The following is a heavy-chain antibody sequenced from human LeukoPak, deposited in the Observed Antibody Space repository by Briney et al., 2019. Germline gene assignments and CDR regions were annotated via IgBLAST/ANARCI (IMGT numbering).Heavy chain of an antibody. CDR3: ARASRCGGSQSCYSWFDP. CDR2: IKHDGSEK. Sequence: GGSLRLSCAASEFTFSNYWMSWFRQAPGKGLEWVANIKHDGSEKSYVDSVKGRFIISRDNAKNSLYLQMNSLGVGDTAVYFCARASRCGGSQSCYSWFDPWGQGTLVTVSS. D-gene: IGHD2-15*01. V-gene: IGHV3-7*01. CDR1: EFTFSNYW. J-gene: IGHJ5*02.